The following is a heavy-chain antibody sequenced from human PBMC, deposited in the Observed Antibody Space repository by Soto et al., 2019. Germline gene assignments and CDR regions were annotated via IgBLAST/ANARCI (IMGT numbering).Heavy chain of an antibody. V-gene: IGHV5-51*01. CDR3: ARLFSHDQQQFEDDYDYRYVMDV. CDR2: IYPGDSDT. Sequence: PGESLKISCKGSGYSFTSYWIGWVRQMPGKGLEWMGIIYPGDSDTRYSPSFQGQVTISADKSISTAYLQWSSLKASDTAMYYCARLFSHDQQQFEDDYDYRYVMDVRAQRTTVTLS. J-gene: IGHJ6*02. CDR1: GYSFTSYW. D-gene: IGHD1-1*01.